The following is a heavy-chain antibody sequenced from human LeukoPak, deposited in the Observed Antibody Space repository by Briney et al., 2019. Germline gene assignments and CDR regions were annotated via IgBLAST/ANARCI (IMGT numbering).Heavy chain of an antibody. J-gene: IGHJ6*02. CDR2: IYTSGST. Sequence: SGTLCLTRTGPGGSIRSYYWSWIRQPAREGLGLVGRIYTSGSTNYNPSLKSRVTMSVDTSKTQFSLKLSSVTAADTAVYYCASHTYYYGSGSWSYGMDVWGQGTTVTVSS. V-gene: IGHV4-4*07. CDR3: ASHTYYYGSGSWSYGMDV. D-gene: IGHD3-10*01. CDR1: GGSIRSYY.